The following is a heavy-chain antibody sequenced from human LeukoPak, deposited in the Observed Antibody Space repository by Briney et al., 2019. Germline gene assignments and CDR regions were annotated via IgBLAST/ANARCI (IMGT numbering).Heavy chain of an antibody. D-gene: IGHD5-18*01. CDR3: ARELNTYGDY. CDR2: IIPILGIA. J-gene: IGHJ4*02. CDR1: GGTFSSYA. V-gene: IGHV1-69*04. Sequence: VSSVKVSRKASGGTFSSYAISWVRQAPGQGLEWMGRIIPILGIANYAQKFQGRVTITADKSTSTAYMELSSLRSEDTAVYYCARELNTYGDYWGQGTLVTVSS.